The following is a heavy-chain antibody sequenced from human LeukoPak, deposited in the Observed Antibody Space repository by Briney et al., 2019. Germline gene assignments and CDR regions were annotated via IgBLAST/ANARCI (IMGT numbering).Heavy chain of an antibody. D-gene: IGHD2-2*01. CDR1: GFTFSSDG. J-gene: IGHJ4*02. CDR3: AKSTGYCSSTSCFAKYYFDY. V-gene: IGHV3-30*02. CDR2: IRYDGSNK. Sequence: GGSLRLSCAASGFTFSSDGRHWVRQAPGKGLEWVAFIRYDGSNKYYADSVKGRFTISRDNSKNTLYLQMNSLRAEDTAVYYCAKSTGYCSSTSCFAKYYFDYWGQGTLVTVSS.